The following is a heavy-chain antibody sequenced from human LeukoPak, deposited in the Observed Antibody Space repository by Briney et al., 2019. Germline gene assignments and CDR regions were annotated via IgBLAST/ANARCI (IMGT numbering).Heavy chain of an antibody. J-gene: IGHJ4*02. D-gene: IGHD1-26*01. CDR3: ARDRWWELPRSGYYFDY. CDR1: GFTSSSYS. CDR2: ISSSSSYI. Sequence: PGGSLRLSCAASGFTSSSYSMNWVRQAPGKGLEWVSSISSSSSYIYYADSVKGRFTISRDNAKNSLYLQMNSLRAEDTAVYYCARDRWWELPRSGYYFDYWGQGTLVTVSS. V-gene: IGHV3-21*01.